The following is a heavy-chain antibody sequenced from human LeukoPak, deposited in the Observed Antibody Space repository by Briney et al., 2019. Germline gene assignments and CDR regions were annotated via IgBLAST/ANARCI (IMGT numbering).Heavy chain of an antibody. D-gene: IGHD6-6*01. CDR2: INPSGGST. V-gene: IGHV1-46*01. CDR3: ARRPRHVDDSTFGAFDI. J-gene: IGHJ3*02. Sequence: ASVKVSCKASGYSFTGYYIHWVRQAPGQGLEWMGIINPSGGSTNYAQKFQGRVTMTRDTSTSTVYMELSSLKAPDTAMYYCARRPRHVDDSTFGAFDIWGQGTMVTVSS. CDR1: GYSFTGYY.